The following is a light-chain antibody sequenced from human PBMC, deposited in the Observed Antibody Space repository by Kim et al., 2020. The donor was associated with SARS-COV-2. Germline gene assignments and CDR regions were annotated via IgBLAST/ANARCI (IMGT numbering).Light chain of an antibody. J-gene: IGLJ3*02. CDR2: VNSDGSH. V-gene: IGLV4-69*01. CDR1: SGHSSYA. CDR3: QTWDTGVRV. Sequence: AAVKLTCTLSSGHSSYAIAWHQQQTEKGPRYLMKVNSDGSHNKGDGIPDRFSGSRSGAERYLTISSLQSEDEADYYCQTWDTGVRVFGGGTQLTVL.